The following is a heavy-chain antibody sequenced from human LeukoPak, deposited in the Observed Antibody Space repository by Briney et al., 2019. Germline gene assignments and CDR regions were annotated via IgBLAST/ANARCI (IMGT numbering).Heavy chain of an antibody. J-gene: IGHJ6*03. CDR1: GFTFSSYS. Sequence: GGSLRLSCAASGFTFSSYSMNWVRQAPGKGLEWVSAISGSGGSTYYADSVKGRFTISRDNSKSTLYLQMNSLRAEDTAVYYCANPFSTPRSNYYIDVWGKGTTVTVSS. CDR2: ISGSGGST. V-gene: IGHV3-23*01. CDR3: ANPFSTPRSNYYIDV. D-gene: IGHD2-2*01.